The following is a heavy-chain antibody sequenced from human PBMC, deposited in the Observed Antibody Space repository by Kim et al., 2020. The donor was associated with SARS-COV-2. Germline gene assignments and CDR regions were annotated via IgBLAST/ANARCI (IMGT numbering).Heavy chain of an antibody. Sequence: SETLSLTCTVSGGSISSYYWSWIRQPPGKGLEWIGYIYYSGSTNYNPSLKRRVTISVDTSKNQFSLKLSSVTAADTAVYYCARGRLATIFGVVTQFDYWGQGTLVTVSS. CDR2: IYYSGST. CDR1: GGSISSYY. J-gene: IGHJ4*02. D-gene: IGHD3-3*01. CDR3: ARGRLATIFGVVTQFDY. V-gene: IGHV4-59*01.